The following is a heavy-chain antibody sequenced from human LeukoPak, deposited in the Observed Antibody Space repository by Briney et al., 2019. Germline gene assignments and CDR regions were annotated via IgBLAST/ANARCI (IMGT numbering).Heavy chain of an antibody. V-gene: IGHV4-59*01. CDR2: IYYSGST. CDR1: GGSISSYY. J-gene: IGHJ4*02. Sequence: SETLSLTCTVSGGSISSYYWSWIRQPPGKGLEWIGYIYYSGSTNYNPSLKSRVTISVDTSKNQFSLKLSSVTAADTAVYYCARVRPGLTTYYYDSSGYSSHFDYWGQGTLVTVSS. D-gene: IGHD3-22*01. CDR3: ARVRPGLTTYYYDSSGYSSHFDY.